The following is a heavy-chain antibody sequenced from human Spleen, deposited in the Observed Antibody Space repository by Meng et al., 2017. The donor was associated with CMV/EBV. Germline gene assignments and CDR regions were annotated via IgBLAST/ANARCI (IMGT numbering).Heavy chain of an antibody. Sequence: VSCTASGYRFSAHYLHWVRQGPGQRLEWMGWINPNNGETKYSEKFQGRFTMTRDTSVTTAYMVVRSLKPEDTATYYCSRDNFERVDYWGQGTLVTVSS. J-gene: IGHJ4*02. CDR1: GYRFSAHY. CDR2: INPNNGET. CDR3: SRDNFERVDY. D-gene: IGHD1-1*01. V-gene: IGHV1/OR15-1*04.